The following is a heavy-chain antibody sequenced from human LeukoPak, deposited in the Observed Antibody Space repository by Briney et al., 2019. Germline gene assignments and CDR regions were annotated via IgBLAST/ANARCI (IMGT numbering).Heavy chain of an antibody. D-gene: IGHD3-10*01. CDR3: ARDLRFGELGLDY. V-gene: IGHV4-30-4*01. J-gene: IGHJ4*02. CDR2: IYYSGST. CDR1: GGSISSGDYY. Sequence: SETLSLTCTVSGGSISSGDYYWSWIRQPPGKGLEWIGYIYYSGSTYYNPSLKSRVTISVDTSKNQFSLKLSSVTAADTAVYYCARDLRFGELGLDYWGQGTLVTVSS.